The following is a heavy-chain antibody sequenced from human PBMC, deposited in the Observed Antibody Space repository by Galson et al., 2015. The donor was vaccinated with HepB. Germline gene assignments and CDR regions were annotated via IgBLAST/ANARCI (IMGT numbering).Heavy chain of an antibody. V-gene: IGHV3-30*04. CDR2: ISYDGSNK. Sequence: SLRLSCAASGFTFSSYAMHWVRQAPGKGLEWVAVISYDGSNKYYADSVKGRFTISRDNSKNTLYLQMNSLRAEDTAVYYCTQNGGYWGQGTLVTVSS. J-gene: IGHJ4*02. D-gene: IGHD3-16*01. CDR1: GFTFSSYA. CDR3: TQNGGY.